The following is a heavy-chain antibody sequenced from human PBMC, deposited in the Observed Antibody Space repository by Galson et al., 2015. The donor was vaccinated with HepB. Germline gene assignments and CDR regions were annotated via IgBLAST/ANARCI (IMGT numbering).Heavy chain of an antibody. CDR1: GFTFSSYG. J-gene: IGHJ4*02. CDR3: ARDRDYAPVFDY. D-gene: IGHD4-17*01. V-gene: IGHV3-33*01. CDR2: IWYDGSNK. Sequence: SLRLSCAASGFTFSSYGMHWVRQAPGKGLEWVAVIWYDGSNKYYADSVKGRFTISRDNSKNTLYLQMNSLRAEDTAVYYCARDRDYAPVFDYWGQGTLVTVSS.